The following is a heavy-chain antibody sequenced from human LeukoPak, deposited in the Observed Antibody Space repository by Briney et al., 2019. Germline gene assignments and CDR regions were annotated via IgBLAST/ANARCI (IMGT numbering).Heavy chain of an antibody. CDR3: ARGHYYDSSGYYLFDY. Sequence: SETLSLTCTVSGGSISSSSYYWGWIRQPPGKGLEWIGSIYYSGSTYYNPSLKSRVTISVDTSKNQFSLKLSSVTAADTAVYYCARGHYYDSSGYYLFDYWGQGTLVTVSS. D-gene: IGHD3-22*01. CDR2: IYYSGST. V-gene: IGHV4-39*07. J-gene: IGHJ4*02. CDR1: GGSISSSSYY.